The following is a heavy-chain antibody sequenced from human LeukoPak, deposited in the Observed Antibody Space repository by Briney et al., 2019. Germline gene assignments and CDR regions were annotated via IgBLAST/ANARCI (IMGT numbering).Heavy chain of an antibody. V-gene: IGHV7-4-1*02. CDR3: ASEGVVTAILPPLGAFDI. CDR1: GYTFNNYA. J-gene: IGHJ3*02. Sequence: ASVKVSCKASGYTFNNYAMNWVRQAPGQWLEWMGWISTNTGNPTYTQGFTGRFVFSLDTSVSTAYLQISGLKAEDTAVYYCASEGVVTAILPPLGAFDIWGQGTMVTVS. CDR2: ISTNTGNP. D-gene: IGHD2-21*02.